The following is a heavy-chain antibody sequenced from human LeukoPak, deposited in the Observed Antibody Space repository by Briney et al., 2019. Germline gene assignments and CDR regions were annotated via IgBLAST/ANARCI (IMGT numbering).Heavy chain of an antibody. V-gene: IGHV1-18*03. CDR1: GYTFTSYG. D-gene: IGHD3-10*01. CDR2: ISAYNGNT. Sequence: GASVKVSCKASGYTFTSYGISWVRQAPGQGLEWMGWISAYNGNTNYAQKVQGRLTMTTNTSTSTAYMELRSLRSEDMAVYYCVRSALWFGDPLDYWGQGTLVTVSS. J-gene: IGHJ4*02. CDR3: VRSALWFGDPLDY.